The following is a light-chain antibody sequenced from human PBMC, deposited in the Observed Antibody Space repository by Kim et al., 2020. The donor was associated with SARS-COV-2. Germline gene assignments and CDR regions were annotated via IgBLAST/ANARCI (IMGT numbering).Light chain of an antibody. V-gene: IGKV3-20*01. CDR3: QDYGSSSIT. CDR1: QGFATTY. Sequence: YPRERTTLAYEPGQGFATTYFAWYQQKPGQDPRLLTYATSTRATGIPDRFSASGSGTDFTLTISRLDPEDIAVYYCQDYGSSSITFGQGTRLEIK. CDR2: ATS. J-gene: IGKJ5*01.